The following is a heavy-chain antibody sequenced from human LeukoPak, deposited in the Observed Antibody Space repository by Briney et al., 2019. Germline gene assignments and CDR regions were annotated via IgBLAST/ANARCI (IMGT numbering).Heavy chain of an antibody. Sequence: ASVKVSRKASGYTFTGYYMHWVRQAPGQGLEWMGWINPNSGGTNYAQKFQGWVTMTRDTSISTAYMELSRLRSDDTAVYYCARDQGKWIQLWSFDYWGQGTLVTVSS. D-gene: IGHD5-18*01. CDR2: INPNSGGT. J-gene: IGHJ4*02. V-gene: IGHV1-2*04. CDR3: ARDQGKWIQLWSFDY. CDR1: GYTFTGYY.